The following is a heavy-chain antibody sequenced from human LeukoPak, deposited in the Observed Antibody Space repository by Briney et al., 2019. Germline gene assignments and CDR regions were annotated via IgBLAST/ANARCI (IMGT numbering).Heavy chain of an antibody. V-gene: IGHV3-66*03. J-gene: IGHJ6*03. D-gene: IGHD2-15*01. CDR2: IYSCGST. CDR1: GFTVSSNY. Sequence: GGSLRLSCAASGFTVSSNYMSWVRQAPGKGLEWVSVIYSCGSTYYADSVKGRFTISRDNSKNTLYLQMNSLRAEDTAVYYCARDITSRAYSGGSCYLDYYYCMDVWGKGTTVTVSS. CDR3: ARDITSRAYSGGSCYLDYYYCMDV.